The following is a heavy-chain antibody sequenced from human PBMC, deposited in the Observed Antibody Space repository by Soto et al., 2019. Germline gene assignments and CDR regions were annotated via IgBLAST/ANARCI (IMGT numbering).Heavy chain of an antibody. CDR1: GYTFTSYG. CDR3: ARIADCSTTSCSFPSRFHIRGYYYYYGLDV. V-gene: IGHV1-18*01. Sequence: QVQLVQSGAEVEKPGASVKVSCKASGYTFTSYGISWVRQAPGQGLEWVGWISAYNGNSNYAQKYHGRVTMTTDTSTNTAYMEMSSLRSDDTAVYYCARIADCSTTSCSFPSRFHIRGYYYYYGLDVWGQGTTVTVSS. J-gene: IGHJ6*02. CDR2: ISAYNGNS. D-gene: IGHD2-2*01.